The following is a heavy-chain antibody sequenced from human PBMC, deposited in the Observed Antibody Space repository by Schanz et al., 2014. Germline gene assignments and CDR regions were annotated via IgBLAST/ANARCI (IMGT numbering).Heavy chain of an antibody. Sequence: EVQLLESGGGLVQPGGSLRISCAASGFTFSGYAMSWVRQAPGKGLEWVSGIGGSGDSTHYADSVKGRFIISRDNSKNTLYLQMNNLRAEDTAVYYCARDRVGASSDFDYWGQGTLVTVSS. CDR2: IGGSGDST. D-gene: IGHD3-22*01. J-gene: IGHJ4*02. CDR3: ARDRVGASSDFDY. CDR1: GFTFSGYA. V-gene: IGHV3-23*01.